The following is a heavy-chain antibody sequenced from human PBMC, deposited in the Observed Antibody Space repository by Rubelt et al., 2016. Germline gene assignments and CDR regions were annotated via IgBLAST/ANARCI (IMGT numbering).Heavy chain of an antibody. V-gene: IGHV1-58*02. CDR3: AADNIGAAAFS. CDR1: GFTFSTSA. J-gene: IGHJ5*02. Sequence: SGAEVKKPGASVKVSCKASGFTFSTSAIQWVRQARGQRLEWMGWLVVGSGKTNYGQKFHGRVTISRDMSTSTAYMEVSRLRYDDTAVYYCAADNIGAAAFSWGQGTLVTVSS. D-gene: IGHD2/OR15-2a*01. CDR2: LVVGSGKT.